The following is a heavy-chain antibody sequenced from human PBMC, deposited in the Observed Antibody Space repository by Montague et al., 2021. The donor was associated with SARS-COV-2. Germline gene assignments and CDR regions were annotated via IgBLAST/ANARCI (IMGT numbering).Heavy chain of an antibody. CDR2: IYYSGST. D-gene: IGHD3-10*01. J-gene: IGHJ3*02. CDR1: GVSISTDY. Sequence: SETLSLTCTVTGVSISTDYWSWIGYIYYSGSTNYYPSLKSRVTISVDTSKNQFSLKLSSVTAAHTAVYYCARADITMVRGVNRWAFDIWGQGTMVTVSS. CDR3: ARADITMVRGVNRWAFDI. V-gene: IGHV4-59*01.